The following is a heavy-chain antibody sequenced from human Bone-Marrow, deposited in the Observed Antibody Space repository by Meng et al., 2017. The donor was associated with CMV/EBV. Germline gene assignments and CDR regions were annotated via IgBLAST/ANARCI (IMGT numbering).Heavy chain of an antibody. J-gene: IGHJ5*02. D-gene: IGHD5-18*01. V-gene: IGHV3-15*01. CDR3: TSLRGDTAMVTS. Sequence: GESLKISCAASGFTFSNAWMSWVRQAPGKGLEWVGRIKSKTEGGTTDYAAPVKGRFIISRDDSRNTLYLQMNSLKTEDTAVYYCTSLRGDTAMVTSWAQGTLVTVSS. CDR2: IKSKTEGGTT. CDR1: GFTFSNAW.